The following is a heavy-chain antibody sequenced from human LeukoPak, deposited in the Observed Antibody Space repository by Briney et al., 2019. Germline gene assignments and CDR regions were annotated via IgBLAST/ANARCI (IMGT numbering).Heavy chain of an antibody. CDR2: IYTSGST. J-gene: IGHJ4*02. Sequence: SETLSLTCTVSGGSISSGSYYWSWIRQPAGKGLEWIGRIYTSGSTNYNPSLKSRVTISVDTSKNQFSLKVRSVTAADTAVYYCARGSPLMAGIYNFDYWGQGTLVTVSS. D-gene: IGHD6-19*01. CDR1: GGSISSGSYY. CDR3: ARGSPLMAGIYNFDY. V-gene: IGHV4-61*02.